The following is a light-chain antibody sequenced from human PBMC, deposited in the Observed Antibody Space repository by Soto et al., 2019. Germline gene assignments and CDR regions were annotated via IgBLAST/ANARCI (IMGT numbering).Light chain of an antibody. CDR2: GAS. CDR3: HQYNFWPRS. CDR1: QSVSDN. J-gene: IGKJ1*01. V-gene: IGKV3-15*01. Sequence: EIVMTQSPATLSVSAGDRATLSCRASQSVSDNLAWYQQKPGQAPRLLIYGASIRATGVPARLSGSGYGTEFTLTIRNLQSDDFAVYYCHQYNFWPRSFGQGTKVEIK.